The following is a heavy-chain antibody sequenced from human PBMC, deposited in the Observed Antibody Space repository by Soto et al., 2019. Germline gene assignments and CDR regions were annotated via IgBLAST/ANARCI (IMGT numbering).Heavy chain of an antibody. CDR2: INHSGST. J-gene: IGHJ4*02. CDR3: ARWENDYVWGSYRSLDY. CDR1: GGSFSGYY. V-gene: IGHV4-34*01. D-gene: IGHD3-16*02. Sequence: PSETLSLTCAVYGGSFSGYYWSWIRQPPGKGLKWIGEINHSGSTNYNPSLKSRVTISVDTSKNQFSLKLSSVTAADTAVYYCARWENDYVWGSYRSLDYWGQGTLVTVSS.